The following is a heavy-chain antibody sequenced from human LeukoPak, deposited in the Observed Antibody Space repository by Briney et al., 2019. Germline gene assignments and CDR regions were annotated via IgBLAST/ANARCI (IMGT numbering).Heavy chain of an antibody. CDR2: INPNSGGT. Sequence: ASVTVSCKASGYTFTGYYMHWVRQAPRHGLEWMGRINPNSGGTNYAQKFQDRVTMTRDTSISTAYMELSRLRSDDTAVYYCASQGSSGWCDFWGQGTLVTVSS. V-gene: IGHV1-2*06. D-gene: IGHD6-19*01. J-gene: IGHJ4*02. CDR1: GYTFTGYY. CDR3: ASQGSSGWCDF.